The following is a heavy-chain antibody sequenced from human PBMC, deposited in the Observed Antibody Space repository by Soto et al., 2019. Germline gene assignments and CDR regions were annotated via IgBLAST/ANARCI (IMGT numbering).Heavy chain of an antibody. J-gene: IGHJ3*02. V-gene: IGHV1-8*01. CDR2: MNPNSGNT. Sequence: ASVKVSCKASGYTFTSYDINWVRQATGQGLEWMGWMNPNSGNTGYAQKFQGRVTMTRNTSISTAYMELSSLRSEDTAVYYCARGIWSYYYGSASSQPPPFDIWGQGTMVTVSS. D-gene: IGHD3-10*01. CDR1: GYTFTSYD. CDR3: ARGIWSYYYGSASSQPPPFDI.